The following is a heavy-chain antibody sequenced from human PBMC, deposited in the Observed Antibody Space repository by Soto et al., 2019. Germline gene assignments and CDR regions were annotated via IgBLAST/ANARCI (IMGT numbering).Heavy chain of an antibody. Sequence: QVQLVESGGGVVQPGRSLSLFCAASGFTFSYYGMHWVHQAPGKGSEWVAVISYDGRNKNYADSVKGRFTISRDNSENTLYLQMNSLRGEDTAVYYCAKDSYGMDVWGQGTTVTVSS. CDR2: ISYDGRNK. V-gene: IGHV3-30*18. CDR3: AKDSYGMDV. CDR1: GFTFSYYG. J-gene: IGHJ6*02.